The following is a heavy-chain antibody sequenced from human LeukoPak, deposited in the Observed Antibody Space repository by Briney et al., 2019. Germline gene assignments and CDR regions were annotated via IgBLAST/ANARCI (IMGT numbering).Heavy chain of an antibody. CDR1: GFTFTSSA. V-gene: IGHV1-58*02. D-gene: IGHD3-10*01. Sequence: SVKVSCKASGFTFTSSAMQWVRQARGQRLEWIGWIVVGSGNTNYAQKFQERVTITRDMSTSTAYMELSSLRSEDTAVYYCATLNQVRGVGDYWGQGTLVTVSS. J-gene: IGHJ4*02. CDR3: ATLNQVRGVGDY. CDR2: IVVGSGNT.